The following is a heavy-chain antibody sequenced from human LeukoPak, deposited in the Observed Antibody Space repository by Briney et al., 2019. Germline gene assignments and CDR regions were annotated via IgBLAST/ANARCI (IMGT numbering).Heavy chain of an antibody. D-gene: IGHD2-15*01. V-gene: IGHV1-2*02. CDR1: GYTFTGYY. J-gene: IGHJ6*03. Sequence: ASVKVSCKASGYTFTGYYMHWVRQAPGQGLEWMGWINPNSGGTNYAQKFQGRVTMTRDTSISTAYMELSRLRSDDTAMYYCASTFTRRGLYYYYMDVWGKGTTVTVSS. CDR2: INPNSGGT. CDR3: ASTFTRRGLYYYYMDV.